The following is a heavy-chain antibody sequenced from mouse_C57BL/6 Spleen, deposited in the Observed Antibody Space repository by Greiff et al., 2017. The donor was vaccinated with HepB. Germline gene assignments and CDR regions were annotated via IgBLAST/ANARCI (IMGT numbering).Heavy chain of an antibody. CDR1: GYTFTSYW. Sequence: QVQLQQPGAELVRPGTSVKLSCKASGYTFTSYWMHWVKQRPGQGLEWIGVIDPSDSYTNYNQKFKGKATLTVDTSSSTAYMQLSSLTSEDSAVYYCARRDGSRFDYWGQGTTLTVSS. CDR3: ARRDGSRFDY. J-gene: IGHJ2*01. V-gene: IGHV1-59*01. CDR2: IDPSDSYT. D-gene: IGHD1-1*01.